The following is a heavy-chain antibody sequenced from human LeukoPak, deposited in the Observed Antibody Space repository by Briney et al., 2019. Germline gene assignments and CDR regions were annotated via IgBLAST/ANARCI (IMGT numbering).Heavy chain of an antibody. V-gene: IGHV1-24*01. CDR1: GYTLTELS. CDR3: ATDSPIVVQGIWDAFDI. CDR2: FDPEDGET. D-gene: IGHD2-2*01. J-gene: IGHJ3*02. Sequence: GASVKVSCKVSGYTLTELSMHWVRQAPGKGLEWMGGFDPEDGETIYAQKFQGRVTMTEDTSTDTAYMELSSLRSEDTAVYYCATDSPIVVQGIWDAFDIWGQGTMVTVSS.